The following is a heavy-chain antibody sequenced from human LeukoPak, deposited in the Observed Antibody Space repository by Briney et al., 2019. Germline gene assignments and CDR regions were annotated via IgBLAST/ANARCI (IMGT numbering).Heavy chain of an antibody. CDR1: GFTFSSYA. V-gene: IGHV3-23*01. CDR2: ISGSGGST. CDR3: AKSETGDGYYGMDV. J-gene: IGHJ6*02. Sequence: GGSLRLSCAASGFTFSSYAMSWVRQAPGKGLEWVSAISGSGGSTYYADSVKGRFTISRDNFKNTLYLQMNSLRAEDTAVYYCAKSETGDGYYGMDVWGRGTTVTVSS. D-gene: IGHD1-14*01.